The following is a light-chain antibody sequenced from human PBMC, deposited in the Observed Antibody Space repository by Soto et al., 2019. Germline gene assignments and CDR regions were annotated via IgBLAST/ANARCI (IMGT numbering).Light chain of an antibody. Sequence: ALTQPPSASGSPGQSVTISCTGTSSDVGGYNYVSWYQQHPGKAPKLMIYEASKRPPGVPDRFSGSKSGNTASLTVSGLQAEDEADYDCSSYAGSNNFALYVFATGTKVXVL. CDR3: SSYAGSNNFALYV. V-gene: IGLV2-8*01. CDR1: SSDVGGYNY. J-gene: IGLJ1*01. CDR2: EAS.